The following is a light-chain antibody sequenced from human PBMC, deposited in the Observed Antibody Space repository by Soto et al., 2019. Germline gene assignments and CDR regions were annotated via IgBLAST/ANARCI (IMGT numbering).Light chain of an antibody. CDR3: SSYAGSTNWL. J-gene: IGLJ3*02. Sequence: QSALTQPPSASGSPGQSVTISCTRTSSDVGGYNYVSWYQQHPGKAPKLMIYEVNKRPSGVPDRFSGSKSGNTASLTVSGLQAEDEADYYCSSYAGSTNWLFGGGTQLTVL. CDR1: SSDVGGYNY. V-gene: IGLV2-8*01. CDR2: EVN.